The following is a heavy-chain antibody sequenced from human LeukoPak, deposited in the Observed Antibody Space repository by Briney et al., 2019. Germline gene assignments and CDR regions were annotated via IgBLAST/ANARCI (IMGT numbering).Heavy chain of an antibody. CDR1: GYTFTSYG. CDR2: ISAYNGNT. V-gene: IGHV1-18*01. Sequence: GASVKVSCKASGYTFTSYGISWVRQAPGQGLEWMGWISAYNGNTNYAQKLQGRVTMTTDTSTSTAYMELRSLRSDDTAVYYCARISPIAAAGYPNFDYWGQGTLVTVSS. CDR3: ARISPIAAAGYPNFDY. D-gene: IGHD6-13*01. J-gene: IGHJ4*02.